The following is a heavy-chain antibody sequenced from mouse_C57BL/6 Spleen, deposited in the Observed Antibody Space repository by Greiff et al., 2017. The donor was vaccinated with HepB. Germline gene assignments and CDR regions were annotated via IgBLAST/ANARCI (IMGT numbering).Heavy chain of an antibody. D-gene: IGHD2-1*01. CDR1: GYTFTSYD. CDR3: ATLYYGNYGYFDV. J-gene: IGHJ1*03. Sequence: QVQLQQSGPELVKPGASVKLSCKASGYTFTSYDINWVKQRPGQGLEWIGWIYPRDGSTKYNEKFKGKATLTVATSSSTAYMELHSLTSEDSAVYFCATLYYGNYGYFDVWGTGTTVTVSS. V-gene: IGHV1-85*01. CDR2: IYPRDGST.